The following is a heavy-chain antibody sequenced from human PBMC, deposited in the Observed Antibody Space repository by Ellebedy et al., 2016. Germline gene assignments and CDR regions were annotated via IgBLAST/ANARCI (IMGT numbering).Heavy chain of an antibody. Sequence: GESLKISXAASGFTFSSYAMHWVRQAPGKGLEWVAVISYDGSNKYYADSVKGRFTISRDNSKNTLYLQMNSLRAEDMAVYYCARATAAAYMDVWGKGTTVTVSS. V-gene: IGHV3-30-3*01. D-gene: IGHD6-13*01. J-gene: IGHJ6*03. CDR3: ARATAAAYMDV. CDR1: GFTFSSYA. CDR2: ISYDGSNK.